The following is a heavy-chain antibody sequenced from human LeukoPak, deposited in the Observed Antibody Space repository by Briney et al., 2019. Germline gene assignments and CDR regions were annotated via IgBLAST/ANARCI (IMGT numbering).Heavy chain of an antibody. CDR2: IYYSGSA. CDR3: ARWRVSVGGRNYLDY. J-gene: IGHJ4*02. D-gene: IGHD3-16*01. Sequence: SETLSLTCTVSGGSMHNYYWSWMWQPPGKGLEYIADIYYSGSANYNSYLKSRVSISVDTSKNQFSLTMNSVTAADTAVFYCARWRVSVGGRNYLDYWGQGKLVTVSS. CDR1: GGSMHNYY. V-gene: IGHV4-59*01.